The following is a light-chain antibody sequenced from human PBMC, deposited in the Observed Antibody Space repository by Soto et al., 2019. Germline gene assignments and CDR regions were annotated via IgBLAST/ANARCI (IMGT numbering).Light chain of an antibody. CDR2: DAS. V-gene: IGKV3-11*01. CDR1: QSVSSY. Sequence: EIVLTQSPATLSLSPGERATLSCRASQSVSSYLAWYQQKPGQAPRLLIYDASNRATVIPARFSGSGSGTYFTLTISSLEPEDFAVYYCQQRSNWLTFGGGTKVEIK. CDR3: QQRSNWLT. J-gene: IGKJ4*01.